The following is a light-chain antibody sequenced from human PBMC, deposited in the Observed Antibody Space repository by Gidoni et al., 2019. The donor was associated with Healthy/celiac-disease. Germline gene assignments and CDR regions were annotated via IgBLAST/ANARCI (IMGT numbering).Light chain of an antibody. J-gene: IGKJ3*01. CDR3: QQYYSYPFT. Sequence: AIRMTQSPSSFSASTGARVTITCRATQGISSYLAWYQQKPGKAPKLLISAATTVKRRVPSRFSGSGSGTDITLTISCLQSEDFATYYCQQYYSYPFTVGPXTKVDIK. V-gene: IGKV1-8*01. CDR2: AAT. CDR1: QGISSY.